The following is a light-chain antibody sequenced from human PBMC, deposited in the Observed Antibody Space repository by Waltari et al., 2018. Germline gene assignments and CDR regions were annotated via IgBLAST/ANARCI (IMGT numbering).Light chain of an antibody. CDR3: NSRDSSGNHVV. Sequence: SSELTQDPAVSVALGQTVRITCQGDSLRSYYASWYQQKPGQAPVLVFYGKNNRPSEIPDRFSGSSSGNTASLTITGAQAEDEADYYCNSRDSSGNHVVFGGGTKLTVL. CDR2: GKN. J-gene: IGLJ2*01. V-gene: IGLV3-19*01. CDR1: SLRSYY.